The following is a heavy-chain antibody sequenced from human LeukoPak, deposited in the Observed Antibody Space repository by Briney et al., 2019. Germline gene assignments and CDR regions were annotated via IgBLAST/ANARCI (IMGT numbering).Heavy chain of an antibody. J-gene: IGHJ3*02. D-gene: IGHD4-17*01. CDR3: AKDIGDYGDPAGAFDI. V-gene: IGHV3-9*01. Sequence: PGGSLRLSCAASGFTFDNYAMHWVRQAPGKGLEWVSGISWNSGSIGYADSVKGRFTISRDNAKNSLYLQMNSLRAEDTALYYCAKDIGDYGDPAGAFDIWGQGTMVTVSS. CDR1: GFTFDNYA. CDR2: ISWNSGSI.